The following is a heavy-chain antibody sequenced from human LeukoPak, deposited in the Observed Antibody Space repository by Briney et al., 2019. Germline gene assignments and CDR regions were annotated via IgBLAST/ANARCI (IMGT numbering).Heavy chain of an antibody. CDR3: ARSGTGLLRYYFDY. CDR2: IYHSGST. V-gene: IGHV4-38-2*02. Sequence: SETLSLTCTVSGYSITSGYYWGWIRQPPGKGLEWIGSIYHSGSTYYNPSLKSRVTISVNTSKNQFSLRLSSVTAADTAVYYCARSGTGLLRYYFDYWGQGTLVTVSS. D-gene: IGHD3-22*01. J-gene: IGHJ4*02. CDR1: GYSITSGYY.